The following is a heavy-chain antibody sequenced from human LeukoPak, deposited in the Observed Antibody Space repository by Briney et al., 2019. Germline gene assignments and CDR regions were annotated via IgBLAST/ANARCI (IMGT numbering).Heavy chain of an antibody. Sequence: GGSLRLSCAASGFTFSSYSMNWVRQAPGKGLEWVSSISSSSSYIYYADSVKGRFTISRDNAKNSLYLQMNSLRAEDTAVYYCARDPRGCSSTSCCTARGGYWGQGTLVTVSS. CDR3: ARDPRGCSSTSCCTARGGY. V-gene: IGHV3-21*01. D-gene: IGHD2-2*02. CDR2: ISSSSSYI. J-gene: IGHJ4*02. CDR1: GFTFSSYS.